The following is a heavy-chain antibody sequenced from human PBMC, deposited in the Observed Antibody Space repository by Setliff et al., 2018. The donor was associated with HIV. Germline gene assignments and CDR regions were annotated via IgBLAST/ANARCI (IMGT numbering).Heavy chain of an antibody. D-gene: IGHD1-26*01. CDR2: IYHTGKT. Sequence: SETLSLTCTVSGDPIFIGGYYWSWIRQHPGGGLEWIGYIYHTGKTYYNPSLQSRIIMSLDMSQNQFSLKLSSVTAADTAVYYCAKEGNSVDNWLDLWGPGTLVTVSS. CDR1: GDPIFIGGYY. J-gene: IGHJ5*02. CDR3: AKEGNSVDNWLDL. V-gene: IGHV4-31*03.